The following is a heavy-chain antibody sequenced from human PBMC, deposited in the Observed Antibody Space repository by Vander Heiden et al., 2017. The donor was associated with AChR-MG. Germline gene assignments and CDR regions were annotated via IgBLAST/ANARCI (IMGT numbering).Heavy chain of an antibody. CDR3: TTDPVSRDAFDI. Sequence: EVQLVESGGGLVKPGGSLRLSCAASGFTVSKAWMSCVRQAPGKGLEVVGRIKSKTDGGTTDYAAPVKGRFTISSDESKNTLELQRNSLKTEDTAVYYCTTDPVSRDAFDIWGQGTMVTVSS. D-gene: IGHD4-17*01. J-gene: IGHJ3*02. V-gene: IGHV3-15*01. CDR2: IKSKTDGGTT. CDR1: GFTVSKAW.